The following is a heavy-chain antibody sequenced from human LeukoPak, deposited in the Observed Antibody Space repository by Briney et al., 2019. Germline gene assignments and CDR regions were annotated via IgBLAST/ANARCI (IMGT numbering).Heavy chain of an antibody. CDR3: ARLPSMVVTALYFQH. CDR2: IYPGDSDT. Sequence: GESLKICCKDSGYSFTSYWIGWVRQMPGKGLEWMGIIYPGDSDTRYSPSFQGQVTISADKSISTAYLQWSSLKASDTAMYYCARLPSMVVTALYFQHWGQGTLVTVSS. CDR1: GYSFTSYW. J-gene: IGHJ1*01. D-gene: IGHD2-21*02. V-gene: IGHV5-51*01.